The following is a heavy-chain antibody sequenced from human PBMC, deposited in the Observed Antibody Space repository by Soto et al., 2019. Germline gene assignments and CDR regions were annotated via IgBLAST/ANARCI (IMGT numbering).Heavy chain of an antibody. CDR2: IYYSGST. Sequence: PSLTCTVSGGNGSDGGYCWSWIRQPPGKGLEWLGYIYYSGSTNYNPSLKSRVTISVDTSKNQFSLKLSSVTAADTAVYYCARAPAPSDALKQQLGFYYFDYWGQGTLVTVSS. CDR1: GGNGSDGGYC. D-gene: IGHD6-13*01. J-gene: IGHJ4*02. CDR3: ARAPAPSDALKQQLGFYYFDY. V-gene: IGHV4-61*08.